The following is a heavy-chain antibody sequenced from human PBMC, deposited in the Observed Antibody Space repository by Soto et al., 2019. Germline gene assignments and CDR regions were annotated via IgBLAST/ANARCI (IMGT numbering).Heavy chain of an antibody. J-gene: IGHJ4*02. CDR2: ITANSGST. D-gene: IGHD3-3*01. CDR1: GFTFSIYT. Sequence: GGSLRGSCAASGFTFSIYTKVWVRQAPGKGLEWVSTITANSGSTAYGDSVKGRFTISRDNSKSTLYLQMNSLRVEDTAAYYCAKSPEWPNRYFDSWGQGTLLTVYS. V-gene: IGHV3-23*01. CDR3: AKSPEWPNRYFDS.